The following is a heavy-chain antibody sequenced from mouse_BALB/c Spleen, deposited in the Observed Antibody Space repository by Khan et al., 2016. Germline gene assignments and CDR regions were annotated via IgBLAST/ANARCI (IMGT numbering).Heavy chain of an antibody. J-gene: IGHJ2*01. CDR3: ARLHYYGYMNY. CDR2: INPDSRTI. CDR1: GFDFSRYW. V-gene: IGHV4-1*02. Sequence: EVKLLESGGGLVQPGGSLKLSCAASGFDFSRYWMSWVRQAPGKGLEWIGEINPDSRTINYTPSLKDKFIISRDNAKNTLYLQMSKVRFEDTALYYCARLHYYGYMNYWGHGTTLAVSS. D-gene: IGHD1-2*01.